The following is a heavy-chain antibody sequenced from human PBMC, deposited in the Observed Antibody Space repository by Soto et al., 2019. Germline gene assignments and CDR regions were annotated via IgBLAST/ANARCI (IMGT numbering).Heavy chain of an antibody. V-gene: IGHV3-9*01. CDR1: GFNFDDYA. CDR3: AKSSAFWSGFIGY. D-gene: IGHD3-3*01. J-gene: IGHJ4*02. Sequence: EVQLVESGGGLVQPGRSLRLSCAASGFNFDDYAMHWVRQAPGKGLEWVSGISWNSGSLGYADSVKGRFTISRDNDKNSLYLQMNSLRAEDTALYYCAKSSAFWSGFIGYWGQGTLVTVSS. CDR2: ISWNSGSL.